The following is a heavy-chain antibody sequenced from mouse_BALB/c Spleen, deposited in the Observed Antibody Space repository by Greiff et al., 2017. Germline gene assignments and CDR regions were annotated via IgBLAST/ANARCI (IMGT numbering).Heavy chain of an antibody. D-gene: IGHD1-1*01. J-gene: IGHJ3*01. CDR3: VKTQNYYGSSAWFAY. Sequence: QVQLKESGPGLVAPSQSLSITCTVSGFSLTSYDISWIRQPPGKGLEWLGVIWTGGGTNYNSAFMSRLSISKDNSKSQVFLKMNSLQTDDTAIYYCVKTQNYYGSSAWFAYWGQGTLVTVSA. CDR1: GFSLTSYD. V-gene: IGHV2-9-2*01. CDR2: IWTGGGT.